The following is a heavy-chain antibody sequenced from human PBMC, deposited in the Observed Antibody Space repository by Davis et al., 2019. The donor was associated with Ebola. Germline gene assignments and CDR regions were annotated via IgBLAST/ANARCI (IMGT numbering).Heavy chain of an antibody. J-gene: IGHJ4*02. CDR1: GFTFSSYS. Sequence: GESLKISCAASGFTFSSYSMNWVRQAPGKGLEWVSYISSSSSTIYYADSVKGRFTISRDNSKNTLYLQMNSLRAEDTAVYYCARGVAIFGVAPEYWGQGTLVTVSS. CDR2: ISSSSSTI. CDR3: ARGVAIFGVAPEY. V-gene: IGHV3-48*01. D-gene: IGHD3-3*01.